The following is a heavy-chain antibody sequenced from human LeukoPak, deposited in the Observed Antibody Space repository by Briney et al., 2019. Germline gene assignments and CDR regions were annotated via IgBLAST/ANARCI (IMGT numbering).Heavy chain of an antibody. V-gene: IGHV1-2*02. CDR3: AKDGGSWSFDY. J-gene: IGHJ4*02. D-gene: IGHD2-15*01. CDR2: ITPHNGST. Sequence: ASLKVSCKAYGYAFIAHDLHWVRQAPGQGLEYLGWITPHNGSTRYAQKFQGRVTITMDTSTSTAFMELTSLKSDDTAIYYCAKDGGSWSFDYWGQGTLVTVSS. CDR1: GYAFIAHD.